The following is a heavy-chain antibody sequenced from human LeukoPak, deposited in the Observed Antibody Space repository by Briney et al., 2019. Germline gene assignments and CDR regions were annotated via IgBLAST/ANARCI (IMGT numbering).Heavy chain of an antibody. CDR3: ARADTAMVHDY. CDR1: GYTFTSYY. J-gene: IGHJ4*02. CDR2: INPSGGST. D-gene: IGHD5-18*01. V-gene: IGHV1-46*01. Sequence: ASVKVSCKASGYTFTSYYMHWVRQAPGQGLEWMGIINPSGGSTSYAQKFQGRVTMTRDMSTSTVYMELSSLRSEDTAVYYCARADTAMVHDYWGQGTLVTVSS.